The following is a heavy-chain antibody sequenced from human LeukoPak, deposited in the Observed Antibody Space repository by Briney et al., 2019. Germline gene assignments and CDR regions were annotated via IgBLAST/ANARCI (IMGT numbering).Heavy chain of an antibody. V-gene: IGHV4-59*01. CDR3: ARGMVNTYYYYYYIDV. J-gene: IGHJ6*03. Sequence: SETLSLTCTVSGDSMSNYYWSWIRQPPGKRLEWIGYISYSGITNYNPSLKSRVTISVDTSRNQFSLKLTSLTGADTALYHFARGMVNTYYYYYYIDVWCKGTTVTVSS. CDR2: ISYSGIT. D-gene: IGHD2-8*01. CDR1: GDSMSNYY.